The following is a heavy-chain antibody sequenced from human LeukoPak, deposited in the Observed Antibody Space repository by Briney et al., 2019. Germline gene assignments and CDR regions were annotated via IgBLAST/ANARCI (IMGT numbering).Heavy chain of an antibody. V-gene: IGHV5-51*01. CDR3: ARHQRGNWFDP. CDR1: GYTFTNYW. J-gene: IGHJ5*02. D-gene: IGHD6-25*01. Sequence: GESLKISCKSSGYTFTNYWIGWVRRMPGKGLEWMGIIYPGDSDTRYSPSFQGQATISADKSISTAYLQWSSLKASDTAMYYCARHQRGNWFDPWGQGTLVTVSS. CDR2: IYPGDSDT.